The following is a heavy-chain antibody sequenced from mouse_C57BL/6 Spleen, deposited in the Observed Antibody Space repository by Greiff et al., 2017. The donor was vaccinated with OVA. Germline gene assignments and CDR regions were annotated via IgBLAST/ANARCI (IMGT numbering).Heavy chain of an antibody. CDR2: IYPGSGNT. J-gene: IGHJ3*01. CDR1: GYTFTDYY. V-gene: IGHV1-76*01. CDR3: ASGSYYDYDGWFAY. D-gene: IGHD2-4*01. Sequence: QVHVKQSGAELVRPGASVKLSCKASGYTFTDYYINWVKQRPGQGLEWIARIYPGSGNTYYNEKFKGKATLTAEKSSSTAYMQLSSLTSEDSAVYFCASGSYYDYDGWFAYWGQGTLVTVSA.